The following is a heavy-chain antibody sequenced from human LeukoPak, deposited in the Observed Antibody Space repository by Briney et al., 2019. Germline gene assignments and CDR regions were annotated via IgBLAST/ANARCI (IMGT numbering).Heavy chain of an antibody. CDR3: VSSLVSGKQGDI. Sequence: PGGSLRLSCAASGFTFDDYGMSWVGQAPGKGLEWVSGINWNGGSTGYADSVKGRFTISRDNAKNSLYLQMNSLRAEDTALYYCVSSLVSGKQGDIWGQGTMVTVSS. V-gene: IGHV3-20*04. CDR2: INWNGGST. J-gene: IGHJ3*02. CDR1: GFTFDDYG. D-gene: IGHD1-26*01.